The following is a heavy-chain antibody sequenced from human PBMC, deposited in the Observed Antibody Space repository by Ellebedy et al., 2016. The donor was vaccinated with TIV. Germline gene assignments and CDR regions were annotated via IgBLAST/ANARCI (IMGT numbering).Heavy chain of an antibody. CDR1: GYSISSGYY. CDR2: IYLFGNT. CDR3: AKYNNMWSAFDY. Sequence: SETLSLXCTVSGYSISSGYYWGWIRPPPGKGLEWIGCIYLFGNTFYNPSLQSRLTISGDTSKNQFSLKLRSVTAADTAVYYCAKYNNMWSAFDYWGQGRQVTVSS. V-gene: IGHV4-38-2*02. D-gene: IGHD3-10*01. J-gene: IGHJ4*02.